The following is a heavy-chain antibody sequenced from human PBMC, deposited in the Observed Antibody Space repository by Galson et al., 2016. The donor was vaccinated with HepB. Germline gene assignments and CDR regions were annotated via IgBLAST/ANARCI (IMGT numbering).Heavy chain of an antibody. Sequence: LRLSCAASGFTFSNYAMSWVRQAPGKGLEWVSGISGTGGTTYYADSVKGRFTISRDNSKNTLYLRMNSLRAEDTAVYYCAKGDDFWSGYYGGHWGQGTLVTVSS. CDR2: ISGTGGTT. J-gene: IGHJ4*02. D-gene: IGHD3-3*01. CDR3: AKGDDFWSGYYGGH. CDR1: GFTFSNYA. V-gene: IGHV3-23*01.